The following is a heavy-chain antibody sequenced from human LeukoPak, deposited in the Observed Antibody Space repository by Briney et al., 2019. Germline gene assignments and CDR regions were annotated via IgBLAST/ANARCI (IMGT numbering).Heavy chain of an antibody. D-gene: IGHD3-3*01. CDR2: IKQDGSEK. V-gene: IGHV3-7*01. CDR3: ARDPSRITIFGVVTTGSLDY. J-gene: IGHJ4*02. CDR1: GFTFSSYW. Sequence: PGGSLRLSCAASGFTFSSYWMSWVRQAPGKGLEWVANIKQDGSEKYYVDSVKGRFTISRDNAKNSLYLQMNNLRAEDTAVYYCARDPSRITIFGVVTTGSLDYWGQGTLVTVSS.